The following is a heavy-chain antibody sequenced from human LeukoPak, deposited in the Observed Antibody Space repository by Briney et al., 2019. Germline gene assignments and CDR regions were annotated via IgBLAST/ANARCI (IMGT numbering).Heavy chain of an antibody. Sequence: GGSLRLSCAASGFTFSSYSMNWVRQAPGKGLEWVSSISSSSSYIYYADSVKGRFTISRDNAKNSLYLQMNSLRAEDTAVYYCARGYCSSTSCYGYYYYGMDVWGQGPTVTVSS. D-gene: IGHD2-2*01. CDR1: GFTFSSYS. V-gene: IGHV3-21*01. CDR2: ISSSSSYI. CDR3: ARGYCSSTSCYGYYYYGMDV. J-gene: IGHJ6*02.